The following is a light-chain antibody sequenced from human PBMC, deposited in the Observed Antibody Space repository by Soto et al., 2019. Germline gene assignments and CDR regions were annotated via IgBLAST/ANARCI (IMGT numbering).Light chain of an antibody. V-gene: IGKV3-20*01. J-gene: IGKJ1*01. CDR2: GAS. CDR1: QSVSSNY. CDR3: QQYGRSPAT. Sequence: EIVLTQSPGTLSLSPGERATLSRRASQSVSSNYLAWYQQKPGQAPRLLIFGASSRASGIPDRFSGSGSGTDFTLTIGRLEPEDFAVYYCQQYGRSPATFGQGTKVDIK.